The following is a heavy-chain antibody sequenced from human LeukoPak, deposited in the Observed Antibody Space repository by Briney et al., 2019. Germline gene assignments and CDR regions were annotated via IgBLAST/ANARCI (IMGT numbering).Heavy chain of an antibody. CDR1: GGSISSYY. CDR3: GRHAAFAPFDL. CDR2: IYYSGST. V-gene: IGHV4-59*08. J-gene: IGHJ4*02. Sequence: SETLSLTCTVSGGSISSYYWSWIRQPPGKGLEWIGYIYYSGSTNYNPSLKSRVTISVDTSKNQFSLRLTSLTAADTAVYYCGRHAAFAPFDLWGQGSLVTVSS.